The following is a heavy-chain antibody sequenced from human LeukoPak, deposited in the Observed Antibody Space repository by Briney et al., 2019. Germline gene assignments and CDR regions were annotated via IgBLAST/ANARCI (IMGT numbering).Heavy chain of an antibody. Sequence: GGSLRLSCAASGFTFTTYGFHWLRQAPGKGLEWVAFERFDGSYKNYADSVKGRFTISRDNSKNTVSLQMNNLRPEDTAVYYCAKDFYGGFGGYDSYIFDYWGQGTLVTVSS. CDR2: ERFDGSYK. V-gene: IGHV3-30*02. D-gene: IGHD5-12*01. CDR3: AKDFYGGFGGYDSYIFDY. CDR1: GFTFTTYG. J-gene: IGHJ4*02.